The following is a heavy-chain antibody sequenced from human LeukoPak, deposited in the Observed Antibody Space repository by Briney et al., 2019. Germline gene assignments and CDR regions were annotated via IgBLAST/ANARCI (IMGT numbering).Heavy chain of an antibody. CDR1: GYTFTGYY. V-gene: IGHV1-2*02. CDR3: ARDYPDPLRYFDWLPSLPYYYYYMDV. D-gene: IGHD3-9*01. CDR2: INPNSGGT. J-gene: IGHJ6*03. Sequence: ASVKVSCKASGYTFTGYYMHWVRQAPGQGLEWMGWINPNSGGTNYAQKFQGRVTMTRDTSISTAYMELSRLRSDDTAVYYCARDYPDPLRYFDWLPSLPYYYYYMDVWGKGTTVTVSS.